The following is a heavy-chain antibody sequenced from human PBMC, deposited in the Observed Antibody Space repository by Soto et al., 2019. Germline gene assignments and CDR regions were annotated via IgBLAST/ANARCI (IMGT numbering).Heavy chain of an antibody. CDR1: GFTFNTHW. D-gene: IGHD1-26*01. CDR2: IYFDGITT. Sequence: GGSLRLSCTASGFTFNTHWMHWVRQSPGKGLVWVSRIYFDGITTNYADSVKGRLTVSRDNAKNTVYLHANTLRDEDTAVYYCARGGAMGVDYWGQGTLVTVSS. CDR3: ARGGAMGVDY. J-gene: IGHJ4*02. V-gene: IGHV3-74*01.